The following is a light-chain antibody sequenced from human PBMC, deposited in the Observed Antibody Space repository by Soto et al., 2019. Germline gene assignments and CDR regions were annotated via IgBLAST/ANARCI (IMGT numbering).Light chain of an antibody. Sequence: QSVLTQPPSASGSPGQSVTISCTGTSSDVGGYNYVSWYQQHPGKAPKLMIYEVSERPSGVPDRFPGSKSGNTASLTVSGLQAKDEADYYCSSYAGSNNLVFGGGTKLTVL. CDR1: SSDVGGYNY. CDR3: SSYAGSNNLV. V-gene: IGLV2-8*01. J-gene: IGLJ3*02. CDR2: EVS.